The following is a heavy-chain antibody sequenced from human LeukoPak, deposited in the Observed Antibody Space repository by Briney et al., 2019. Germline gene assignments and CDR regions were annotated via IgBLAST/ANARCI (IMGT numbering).Heavy chain of an antibody. V-gene: IGHV4-59*01. CDR3: ARDRYYYGSGSYSLPVGYYGMDV. Sequence: SETLSLTCTVSGGSISSYYRSWIRQPPGKGLEWIGYIYYSGSTNYNPSLKSRVTISVDTSKNQFSLKLSSVTAADTAVYYCARDRYYYGSGSYSLPVGYYGMDVWGQGTTVIVSS. J-gene: IGHJ6*02. CDR2: IYYSGST. CDR1: GGSISSYY. D-gene: IGHD3-10*01.